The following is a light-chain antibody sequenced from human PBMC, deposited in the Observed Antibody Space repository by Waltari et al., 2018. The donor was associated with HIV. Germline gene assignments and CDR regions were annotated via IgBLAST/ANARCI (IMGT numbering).Light chain of an antibody. V-gene: IGKV1-27*01. CDR3: QNYDSVPVA. J-gene: IGKJ5*01. CDR2: AAS. Sequence: DIQMYQAHSSLSASVVDRDTITCRASRDISNDLAWYQQKSGEVPKLLMYAASALRSGVPARFRGSGSGTDFTLTINGLQPEDVGSYYCQNYDSVPVAFGQGTRLEI. CDR1: RDISND.